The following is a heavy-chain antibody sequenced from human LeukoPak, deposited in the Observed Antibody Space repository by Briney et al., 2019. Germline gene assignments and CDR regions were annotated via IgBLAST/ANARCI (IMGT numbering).Heavy chain of an antibody. V-gene: IGHV3-33*01. CDR2: IWYDGSNK. D-gene: IGHD2-2*01. Sequence: QPGRSLRLSCAAPGFTFSSYGMDWVRQAPGKGLEWVAGIWYDGSNKYYADSVKGRFTISRDNSKNTLYLQMNSLRAEDTAVYYCARDGYCSSTSCYGRNLWGQGTLVTVSS. CDR1: GFTFSSYG. CDR3: ARDGYCSSTSCYGRNL. J-gene: IGHJ5*02.